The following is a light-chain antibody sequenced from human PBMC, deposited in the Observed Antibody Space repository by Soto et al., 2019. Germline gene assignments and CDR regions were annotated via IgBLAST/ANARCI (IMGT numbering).Light chain of an antibody. V-gene: IGKV3-20*01. Sequence: EIVLTQSPGTLSLSPGERATLSCRASQSVRSSYLAWYQQKPGQAPRLLIYGASSRATGTPDRFSGSGSETDFTLTISRLEPEDFAVYYCQQYGSSGTFGQGTKVDIK. CDR2: GAS. J-gene: IGKJ1*01. CDR1: QSVRSSY. CDR3: QQYGSSGT.